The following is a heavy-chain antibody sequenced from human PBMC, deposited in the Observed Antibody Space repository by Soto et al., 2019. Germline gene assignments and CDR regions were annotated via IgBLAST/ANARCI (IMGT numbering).Heavy chain of an antibody. CDR1: GASISSSEYY. Sequence: SDTLSLTCTVSGASISSSEYYWGWIRQPPGKGLEWIGNIYYSGSASYNPSLKSRVTISVDTSKNQVSLKLSSVTAADTAVYLCVSGYPWVGFEYWGQGTLVTVSS. D-gene: IGHD5-18*01. J-gene: IGHJ4*02. CDR3: VSGYPWVGFEY. CDR2: IYYSGSA. V-gene: IGHV4-39*01.